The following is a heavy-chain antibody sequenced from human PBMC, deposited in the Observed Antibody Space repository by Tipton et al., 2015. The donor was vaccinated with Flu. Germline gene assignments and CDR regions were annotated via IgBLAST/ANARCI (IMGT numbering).Heavy chain of an antibody. D-gene: IGHD3-16*01. J-gene: IGHJ4*02. Sequence: SLRLSCTTSGFTFRDYSMTWVRQAPGKGLEWVSGINWNGGTTGYADSVKGRFIISRDNAKNSLSLQMNSLRAEDTALYFCARDRTRLASPLDYWGQGTLVTVSS. CDR3: ARDRTRLASPLDY. CDR1: GFTFRDYS. V-gene: IGHV3-20*04. CDR2: INWNGGTT.